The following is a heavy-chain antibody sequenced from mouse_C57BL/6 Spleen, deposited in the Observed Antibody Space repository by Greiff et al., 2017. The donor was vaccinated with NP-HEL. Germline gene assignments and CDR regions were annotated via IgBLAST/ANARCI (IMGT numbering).Heavy chain of an antibody. V-gene: IGHV6-3*01. J-gene: IGHJ1*03. Sequence: EVKVVESGGGLVQPGGSMKLSCVASGFTFSNYWMNWVRQSPEKGLEWVAQIRLKSDNYATHYAESGKGRFTISRDDSKSSVYLQMNNLRAEDTGIYYCTEESSYSYGSSYWYFDVWGTGTTVTVSS. CDR2: IRLKSDNYAT. CDR1: GFTFSNYW. CDR3: TEESSYSYGSSYWYFDV. D-gene: IGHD1-1*01.